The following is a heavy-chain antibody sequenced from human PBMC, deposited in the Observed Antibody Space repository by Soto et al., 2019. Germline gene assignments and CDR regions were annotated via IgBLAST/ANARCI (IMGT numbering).Heavy chain of an antibody. J-gene: IGHJ4*02. CDR1: GYTFTNYW. CDR2: FYPGDSDT. CDR3: ARGESGSNFRTTSWFDF. V-gene: IGHV5-51*01. D-gene: IGHD1-1*01. Sequence: PXGSLKISCQGCGYTFTNYWIVWVRQMPGKGLEWMGIFYPGDSDTRYSPSLQGHVTISADKSISTAYLQWGGLKASDSAMYYCARGESGSNFRTTSWFDFWGQGTLVTGSS.